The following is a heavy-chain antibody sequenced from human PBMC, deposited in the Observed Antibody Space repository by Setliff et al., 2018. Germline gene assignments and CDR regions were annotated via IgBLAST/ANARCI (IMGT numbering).Heavy chain of an antibody. Sequence: SETLSLTCAVYGGSFSGYYWSWIRQPPGKGLEWIGEINHSGSTNYDPSLKSRVTISVDTSKNQFSLKLSSVAAADTAVYYCARGGYSYGHHYYYYMDVWGKGTTVTVSS. CDR2: INHSGST. D-gene: IGHD5-18*01. CDR1: GGSFSGYY. V-gene: IGHV4-34*01. CDR3: ARGGYSYGHHYYYYMDV. J-gene: IGHJ6*03.